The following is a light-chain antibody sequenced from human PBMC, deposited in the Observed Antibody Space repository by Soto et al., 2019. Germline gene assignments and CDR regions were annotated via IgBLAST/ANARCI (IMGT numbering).Light chain of an antibody. CDR3: HQYGGSPTWT. CDR2: GAS. V-gene: IGKV3-20*01. CDR1: QSVSSSY. J-gene: IGKJ1*01. Sequence: EIVLTQSPGTLSLSPGERATLSCRASQSVSSSYLAWYQQKPGQAPRLLIYGASSRATGIPDRFSGSGSGTDFSLTISRLEPEDFAVYYCHQYGGSPTWTFGQGNKVEIK.